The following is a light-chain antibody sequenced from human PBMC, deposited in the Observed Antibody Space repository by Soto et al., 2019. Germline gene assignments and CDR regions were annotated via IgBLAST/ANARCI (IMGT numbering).Light chain of an antibody. CDR3: QQRSTWPPVT. V-gene: IGKV3-11*01. Sequence: EIGLTQSPSALSWSPGERATLSCRASQSVSSYLAWFQQKPGQAPRLLIYDASNRATGIPARFSGSGSGTDFTLTISSLEPEDFAVYYCQQRSTWPPVTFAQGTRLEIK. CDR2: DAS. J-gene: IGKJ5*01. CDR1: QSVSSY.